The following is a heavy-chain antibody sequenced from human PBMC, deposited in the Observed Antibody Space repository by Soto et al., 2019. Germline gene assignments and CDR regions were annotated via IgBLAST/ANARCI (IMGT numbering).Heavy chain of an antibody. CDR2: IYNSGST. Sequence: QVQLQESGPGLVEPSQTLSLTCTVSGGSVSSGGYFWSWIRQPPGEGLEWIGHIYNSGSTYSNPSLRGRVTISVDTSKSQFSLKLSSVTAADTAVYYCARGPSADKLDFWGQGTLVTVSS. V-gene: IGHV4-30-4*01. D-gene: IGHD3-3*01. CDR1: GGSVSSGGYF. CDR3: ARGPSADKLDF. J-gene: IGHJ4*02.